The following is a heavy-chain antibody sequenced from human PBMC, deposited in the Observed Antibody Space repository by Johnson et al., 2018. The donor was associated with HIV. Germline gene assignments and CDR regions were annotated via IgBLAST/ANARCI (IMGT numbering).Heavy chain of an antibody. Sequence: QMLLVESGGGVVQPGRSLRLSCAASGFTFTTYAMHWVRQAPGKGLEWVAVISYDGSNKYYADSVKGRFTISRDNSKNTLYLQMNSLRAEDTAVYYCASSWGNAVDIWGQGTMVTVSS. J-gene: IGHJ3*02. CDR3: ASSWGNAVDI. D-gene: IGHD7-27*01. CDR1: GFTFTTYA. V-gene: IGHV3-30*04. CDR2: ISYDGSNK.